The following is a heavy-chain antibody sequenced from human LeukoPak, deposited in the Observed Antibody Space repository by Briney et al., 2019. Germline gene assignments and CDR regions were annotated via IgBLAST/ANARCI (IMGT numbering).Heavy chain of an antibody. CDR2: IKEDGSEK. CDR3: ARDVAGPFDY. D-gene: IGHD6-19*01. Sequence: PGGSLRLSCTASGFTFSSYWMSWVRQAPGKGLEWVAKIKEDGSEKKYVDSVKGRFTISRDNAKNSLYPQMNSLRAEDTAVYYCARDVAGPFDYWGQGTLVTVSS. CDR1: GFTFSSYW. V-gene: IGHV3-7*01. J-gene: IGHJ4*02.